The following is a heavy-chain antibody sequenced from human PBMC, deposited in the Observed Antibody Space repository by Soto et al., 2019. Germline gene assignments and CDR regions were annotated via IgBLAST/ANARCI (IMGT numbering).Heavy chain of an antibody. Sequence: EVLLLESGGGLVQPGGSLRLSCEASGFSFSSFAMNWVRQAPGKGLEWVSAIGDSGASTYYADSVKGRFTISRDNSKDTLYLQLNSLRAVDTAGYYCAEGAELNVRGNGTTVTVSS. CDR1: GFSFSSFA. D-gene: IGHD1-26*01. V-gene: IGHV3-23*01. J-gene: IGHJ6*04. CDR3: AEGAELNV. CDR2: IGDSGAST.